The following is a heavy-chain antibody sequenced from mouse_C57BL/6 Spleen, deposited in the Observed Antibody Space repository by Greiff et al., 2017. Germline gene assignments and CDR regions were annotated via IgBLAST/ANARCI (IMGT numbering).Heavy chain of an antibody. CDR2: INPNNGGT. CDR1: GYTFTDYN. V-gene: IGHV1-18*01. D-gene: IGHD2-1*01. CDR3: ARHEDEGNYVY. Sequence: EVKLQESGPELVKPGASVKIPCKASGYTFTDYNMDWVKQSHGKSLEWIGDINPNNGGTIYNQKFKGKATLTVDKSSSTVYMELSRLTSEDSAVYFCARHEDEGNYVYWGQGTLVTVSA. J-gene: IGHJ3*01.